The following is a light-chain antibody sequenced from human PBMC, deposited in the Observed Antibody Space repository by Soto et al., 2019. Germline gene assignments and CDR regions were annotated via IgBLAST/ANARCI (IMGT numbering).Light chain of an antibody. J-gene: IGLJ1*01. V-gene: IGLV2-11*01. CDR2: YVT. CDR1: SSDVGAHNY. Sequence: QSVLTQPRSVSGSPGQSVTISCTGTSSDVGAHNYVSWYQQHPGKAPKLMISYVTKRPSGVPARFSGSKSGNTASLTISGLQAEDEADYYCGTGGGSYVFGTGTKLTVL. CDR3: GTGGGSYV.